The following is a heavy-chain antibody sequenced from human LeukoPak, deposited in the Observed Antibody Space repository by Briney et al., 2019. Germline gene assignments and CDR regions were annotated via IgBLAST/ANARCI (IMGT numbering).Heavy chain of an antibody. CDR1: GFTFSSIA. V-gene: IGHV3-23*01. D-gene: IGHD3-16*02. Sequence: PGGSLRLSCAASGFTFSSIAMNWVRQARGKGLEWVSTISGGHGSTYYADSVEGRFTISRDISKNTLYLQMNSLRAEDTAIYYCAKALVSKSHFDYWGQGTLVTVSS. CDR2: ISGGHGST. J-gene: IGHJ4*02. CDR3: AKALVSKSHFDY.